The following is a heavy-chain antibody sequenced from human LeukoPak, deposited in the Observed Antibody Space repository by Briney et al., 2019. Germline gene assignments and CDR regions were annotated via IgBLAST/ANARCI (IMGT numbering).Heavy chain of an antibody. CDR2: ISGSGGST. V-gene: IGHV3-23*01. J-gene: IGHJ5*02. CDR3: AKDLMRDRWFGES. Sequence: GGSLRLSCAGSGFTFSSCGMSWVRQAPGKGLEGVSAISGSGGSTYYADSVKGRFTISRDNAKNSLSLLMNNLRAEDTAFYYCAKDLMRDRWFGESWGQGTLVTVSS. D-gene: IGHD3-10*01. CDR1: GFTFSSCG.